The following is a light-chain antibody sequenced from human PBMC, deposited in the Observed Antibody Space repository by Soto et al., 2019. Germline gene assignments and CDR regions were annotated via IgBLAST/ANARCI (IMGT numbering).Light chain of an antibody. V-gene: IGKV4-1*01. CDR2: WAS. CDR3: QQYYSSPIT. CDR1: QSLFYTSSNMNY. Sequence: DIVMTQSPDSLAVSLGERATINCKSSQSLFYTSSNMNYLAWYQQKPGQPPKLLIHWASTREYGVPDRFSGSGSGTEFTLTISSLQADDVAVYYCQQYYSSPITFGQGTRLEIK. J-gene: IGKJ5*01.